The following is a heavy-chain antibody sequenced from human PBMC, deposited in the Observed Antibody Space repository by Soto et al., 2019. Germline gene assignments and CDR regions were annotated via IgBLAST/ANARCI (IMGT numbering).Heavy chain of an antibody. J-gene: IGHJ6*03. CDR2: ISSSGSTI. Sequence: QVQLVESGGGLVKPGGSLRLSCAASVFTFSDYYMSWIRQAPGKGLEWVSYISSSGSTIYYADSVKGRFTISRDNAKNSLYLQMNSLRAEDTAVYYCARERDVVAATMYYMDVWGKGTTVTVSS. CDR1: VFTFSDYY. CDR3: ARERDVVAATMYYMDV. V-gene: IGHV3-11*01. D-gene: IGHD2-15*01.